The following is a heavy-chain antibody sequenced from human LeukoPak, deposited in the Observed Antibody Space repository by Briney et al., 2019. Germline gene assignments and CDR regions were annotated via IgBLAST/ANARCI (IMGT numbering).Heavy chain of an antibody. CDR1: GGTFSSYA. D-gene: IGHD2-2*01. CDR3: ARDRAGTIVVVPAAPGHYYMDV. V-gene: IGHV1-69*05. J-gene: IGHJ6*03. CDR2: IIPIFGTA. Sequence: SVKVSCKASGGTFSSYAISWVRQAPGQGLEWMGGIIPIFGTANYAQKFQGRVTITTDESTSTAYMELSSLRSEDTAVYYCARDRAGTIVVVPAAPGHYYMDVWGKGTTVTVSS.